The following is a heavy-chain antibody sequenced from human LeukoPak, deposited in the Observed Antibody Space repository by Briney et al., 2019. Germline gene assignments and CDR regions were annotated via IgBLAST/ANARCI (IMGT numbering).Heavy chain of an antibody. J-gene: IGHJ3*02. CDR2: ISSSGTTP. Sequence: GGSLRLSCAASGFNLRSYEMNWVRQAPGKGLEWVSFISSSGTTPYYADSVKGRFTISRDNSKNTLYLQMNSLRAEDTAVYYCARRQGRRGIVGPTILKGAFDIWGQGTMVTVSS. CDR1: GFNLRSYE. V-gene: IGHV3-48*03. D-gene: IGHD1-26*01. CDR3: ARRQGRRGIVGPTILKGAFDI.